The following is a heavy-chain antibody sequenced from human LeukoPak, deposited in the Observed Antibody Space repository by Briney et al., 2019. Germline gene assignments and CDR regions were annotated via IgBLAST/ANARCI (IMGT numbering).Heavy chain of an antibody. CDR1: GVTLRTSA. CDR2: IIPLFNTP. J-gene: IGHJ5*02. Sequence: SVKVSCKTSGVTLRTSAISWVRQAPGQGLEWLGGIIPLFNTPNYAPRLQGRVAFTADESTSTVYMELNNLRSDDTAIHYCAMDDENILATVSWGQGTLVTVSP. V-gene: IGHV1-69*13. CDR3: AMDDENILATVS. D-gene: IGHD3-9*01.